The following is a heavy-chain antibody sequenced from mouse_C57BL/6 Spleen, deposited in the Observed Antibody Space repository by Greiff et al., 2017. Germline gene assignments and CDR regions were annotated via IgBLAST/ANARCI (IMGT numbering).Heavy chain of an antibody. D-gene: IGHD2-4*01. V-gene: IGHV1-69*01. CDR2: IDPSDSYT. CDR1: GYTFTSYW. J-gene: IGHJ3*01. Sequence: QVQLQQPGAELVMPGASVKLSCKASGYTFTSYWMHWVKQRPGQGLEWIGEIDPSDSYTNYNQKFKGKSTLTEDKSSSTAYMQLSSLTSEDSAVYYCARRDYAFAYWGQGTLVTVSA. CDR3: ARRDYAFAY.